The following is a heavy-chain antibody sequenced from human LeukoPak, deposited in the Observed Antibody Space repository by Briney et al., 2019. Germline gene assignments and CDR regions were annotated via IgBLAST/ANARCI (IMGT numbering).Heavy chain of an antibody. V-gene: IGHV4-34*01. Sequence: SETLSLTCGVYGGSFSGYYWSWIRQPPGRGLEWIGEINQSGSTNYNLSLKSRVTISVDTSKKQFSLKLSSVTAADTGVYYCATKYSVAVAANPPYFDYWGQGTLVTVSS. CDR2: INQSGST. D-gene: IGHD6-19*01. CDR3: ATKYSVAVAANPPYFDY. J-gene: IGHJ4*02. CDR1: GGSFSGYY.